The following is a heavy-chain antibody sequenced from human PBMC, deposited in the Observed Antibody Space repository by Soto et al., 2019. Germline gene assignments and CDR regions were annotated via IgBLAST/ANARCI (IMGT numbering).Heavy chain of an antibody. CDR2: IDNAGTDS. J-gene: IGHJ6*04. V-gene: IGHV3-74*01. D-gene: IGHD3-10*02. Sequence: EVQLVESGGGLVQPGGSLRLSCAASGFTLSGRSMHWVRQAPGKGLVWVSCIDNAGTDSTYADSVKGRFTSSRDNAKNLRYLQMNSLRVEDTAVYYCARGLFGPEVWGKGTTVTVSS. CDR1: GFTLSGRS. CDR3: ARGLFGPEV.